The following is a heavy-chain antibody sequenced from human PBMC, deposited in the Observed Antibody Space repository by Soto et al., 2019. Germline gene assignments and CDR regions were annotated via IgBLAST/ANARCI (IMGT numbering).Heavy chain of an antibody. CDR1: GFTFSSYA. Sequence: AGGSLRLSCAASGFTFSSYAMSWVRQAPGKGLEWVSAISGSGGSTYYADSVKGRFTISRDNSKNTLYLQMNSLRAEDTAVYYCAKGPPRYWVQLWPKYYFDYWGQGTLVTVSS. CDR3: AKGPPRYWVQLWPKYYFDY. CDR2: ISGSGGST. D-gene: IGHD5-18*01. V-gene: IGHV3-23*01. J-gene: IGHJ4*02.